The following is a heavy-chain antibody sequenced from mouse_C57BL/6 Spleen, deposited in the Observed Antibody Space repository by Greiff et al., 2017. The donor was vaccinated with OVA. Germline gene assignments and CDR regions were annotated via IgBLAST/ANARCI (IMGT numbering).Heavy chain of an antibody. D-gene: IGHD4-1*01. CDR2: IRLKSDNYAT. CDR3: TGRTGTGDD. V-gene: IGHV6-3*01. J-gene: IGHJ2*01. CDR1: GFTFSNYW. Sequence: EVQLVESGGGLVQPGGSMKLSCVASGFTFSNYWMNWVRQSPEKGLEWVAQIRLKSDNYATHYAESVKGRFTISRDDSKSSVYLQMNNLRAEDTGIYYCTGRTGTGDDWGQGTTLTVSS.